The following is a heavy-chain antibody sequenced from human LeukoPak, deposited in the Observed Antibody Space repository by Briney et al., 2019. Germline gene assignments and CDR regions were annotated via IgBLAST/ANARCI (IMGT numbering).Heavy chain of an antibody. CDR2: IYHSGIT. D-gene: IGHD3-9*01. CDR1: GYSIRSGFY. J-gene: IGHJ4*02. Sequence: SETLSLTCTVSGYSIRSGFYWGWIRQPPGKGLEWIGNIYHSGITYYTPSLKSRVTISVDTSKNQFYLNLSSVTAADTAVYYCARAVGAFDWLPLFDFWGQGALVTVSS. V-gene: IGHV4-38-2*02. CDR3: ARAVGAFDWLPLFDF.